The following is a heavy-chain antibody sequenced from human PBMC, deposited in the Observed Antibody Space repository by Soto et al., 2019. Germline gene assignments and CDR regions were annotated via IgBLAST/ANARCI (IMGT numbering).Heavy chain of an antibody. CDR1: GGSISSYY. D-gene: IGHD3-10*01. CDR3: ARQGFGPLHGLVDV. CDR2: VHHSWGS. V-gene: IGHV4-59*08. J-gene: IGHJ6*02. Sequence: QVQLQESGPGLVKPSETLSLSCTVSGGSISSYYWSWFRQSPGKRMEWIGYVHHSWGSSYNPSLQSRVAISLDTSKRQFSPKVTSVTATDTAVYYCARQGFGPLHGLVDVWGQGTTVTVSS.